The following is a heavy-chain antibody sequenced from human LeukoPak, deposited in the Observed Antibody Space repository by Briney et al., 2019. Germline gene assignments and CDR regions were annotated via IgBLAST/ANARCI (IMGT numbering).Heavy chain of an antibody. CDR1: GGTFSSYA. CDR3: ARGVVVTATNWFDP. CDR2: IIPILGIA. J-gene: IGHJ5*02. D-gene: IGHD2-21*02. V-gene: IGHV1-69*04. Sequence: ASVKVSCKASGGTFSSYAISWVRQAPGQGLEWMGRIIPILGIANYAQKFQGRVTITADKSTSTAYMELSSLRSEDTAVYYCARGVVVTATNWFDPWGQGTLVTVSS.